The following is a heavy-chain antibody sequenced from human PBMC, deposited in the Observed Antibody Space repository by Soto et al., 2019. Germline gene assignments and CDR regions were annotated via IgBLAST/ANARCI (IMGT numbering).Heavy chain of an antibody. CDR3: AREGYSYGYDAFDI. J-gene: IGHJ3*02. V-gene: IGHV3-48*02. CDR2: ISSSSSTI. D-gene: IGHD5-18*01. CDR1: GFTFSSYS. Sequence: GGSLRLSCAASGFTFSSYSMNWVRQAPGKGLEWVSYISSSSSTIYYADSVKGRFTISRDNAKNSLYLRMNSLRDEDTAVYYCAREGYSYGYDAFDIWGQGTMVTVSS.